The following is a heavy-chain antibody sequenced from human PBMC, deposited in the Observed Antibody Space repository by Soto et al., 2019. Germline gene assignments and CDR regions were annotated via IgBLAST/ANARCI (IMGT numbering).Heavy chain of an antibody. CDR2: IYNSGST. V-gene: IGHV4-30-2*01. CDR3: ASRPSGSGFDP. D-gene: IGHD1-26*01. CDR1: GGSISSGGYS. Sequence: SETLSLTCAVSGGSISSGGYSWIWIRQPPGKGLEWIGYIYNSGSTYYSTSLKSRVTISVDRSKNQFSLKLSSVTAADTAVYYCASRPSGSGFDPWGQGTLVTVSS. J-gene: IGHJ5*02.